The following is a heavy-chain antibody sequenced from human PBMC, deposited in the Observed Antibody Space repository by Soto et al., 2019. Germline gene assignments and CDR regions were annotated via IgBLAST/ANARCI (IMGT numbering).Heavy chain of an antibody. Sequence: AASVKVSCKASGYTFTSYYMHWVRQAPGQGLEWMGIINPSGGSTSYAQKFQGRVTMTRDTSTSTVYMELSSLRSEDTAVYYCARDIPYYDILTGSHFYYGMDVWGQGTTVTVSS. D-gene: IGHD3-9*01. CDR1: GYTFTSYY. V-gene: IGHV1-46*03. CDR3: ARDIPYYDILTGSHFYYGMDV. CDR2: INPSGGST. J-gene: IGHJ6*02.